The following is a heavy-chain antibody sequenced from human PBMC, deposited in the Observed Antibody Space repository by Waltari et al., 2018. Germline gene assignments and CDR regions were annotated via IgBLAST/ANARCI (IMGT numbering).Heavy chain of an antibody. J-gene: IGHJ4*02. CDR1: GGSISSYY. V-gene: IGHV4-4*07. Sequence: QVQLQESGPGLVKPSETLSLTCTVSGGSISSYYWSWIRQPAGKGLEWIGRIYTRGSTNYNPRLNCRVAMSVGTAKNQFSRKLSSVTAADTAVYYGARDRYSYGNPTFDYWGQGTLVTVSS. D-gene: IGHD5-18*01. CDR3: ARDRYSYGNPTFDY. CDR2: IYTRGST.